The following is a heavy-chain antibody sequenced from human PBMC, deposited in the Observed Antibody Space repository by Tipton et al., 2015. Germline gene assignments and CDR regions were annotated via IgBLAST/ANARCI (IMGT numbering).Heavy chain of an antibody. D-gene: IGHD3-3*01. Sequence: TLSLTCNVSGGSISSYFWSWIRQSPGMGLEWIGYVYFTGTTNYNPSFKSRVTMSIDTSNNEFSLKLRSVTAADTAVYYCARFRFDYFDYWGHGTPVTVSS. CDR2: VYFTGTT. J-gene: IGHJ4*01. V-gene: IGHV4-59*01. CDR3: ARFRFDYFDY. CDR1: GGSISSYF.